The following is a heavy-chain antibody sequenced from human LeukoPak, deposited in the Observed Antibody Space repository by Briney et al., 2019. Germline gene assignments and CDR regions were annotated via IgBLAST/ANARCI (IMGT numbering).Heavy chain of an antibody. CDR3: ARGTRGTSLFIDY. V-gene: IGHV3-33*01. CDR2: IWYDGSNK. D-gene: IGHD3-16*01. CDR1: GFTFSSCG. J-gene: IGHJ4*02. Sequence: GGSLRLSCAASGFTFSSCGMHRVRQAPGKGLEWVAVIWYDGSNKYYADSVKGRFTISRDNSKNTLYLQMNSLRAEDTAVYYCARGTRGTSLFIDYWGQGTLATVSS.